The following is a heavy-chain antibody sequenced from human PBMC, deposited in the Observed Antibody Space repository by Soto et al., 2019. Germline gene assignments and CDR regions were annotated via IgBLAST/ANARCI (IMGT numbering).Heavy chain of an antibody. D-gene: IGHD3-22*01. CDR3: ATAPYYYDSSGYDY. Sequence: SVKVSCKVSGYTLTELSMHWVRQAPGKGLEWMGGFDPEDGETIYAQKFQGRVTMTEDTSTDTAYMELSSLRSEDTAVYYCATAPYYYDSSGYDYWGQGTLVTVS. CDR1: GYTLTELS. J-gene: IGHJ4*02. CDR2: FDPEDGET. V-gene: IGHV1-24*01.